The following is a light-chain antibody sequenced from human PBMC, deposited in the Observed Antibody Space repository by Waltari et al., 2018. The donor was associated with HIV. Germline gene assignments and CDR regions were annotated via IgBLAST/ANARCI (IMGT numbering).Light chain of an antibody. Sequence: DIQLTQSPSFLSASVRDRVSITCRASQGIRSYLAWYQQKLGKAPKLLIYGASTLQSGVPSRFSGSGSGTDFTLTISSLQPEDSATYYCQQLNGYPLTFGGGTKVEVK. CDR1: QGIRSY. V-gene: IGKV1-9*01. CDR3: QQLNGYPLT. CDR2: GAS. J-gene: IGKJ4*01.